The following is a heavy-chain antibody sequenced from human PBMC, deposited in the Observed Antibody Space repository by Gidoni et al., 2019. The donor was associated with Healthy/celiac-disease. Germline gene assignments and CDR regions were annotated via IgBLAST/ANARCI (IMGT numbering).Heavy chain of an antibody. V-gene: IGHV3-23*01. D-gene: IGHD3-22*01. CDR3: AQLPNLYYDSSGYYGSYFDL. Sequence: EVQLLESGGGLVQPGGSLRLSCEASGFTFSRDAMSWVRQAPGRGLEWVSAISGSGGSTYYADSVKGRFTISRDNSKNTLYLQMNSLRAEDTAVYYCAQLPNLYYDSSGYYGSYFDLWGRGTLVTVSS. J-gene: IGHJ2*01. CDR1: GFTFSRDA. CDR2: ISGSGGST.